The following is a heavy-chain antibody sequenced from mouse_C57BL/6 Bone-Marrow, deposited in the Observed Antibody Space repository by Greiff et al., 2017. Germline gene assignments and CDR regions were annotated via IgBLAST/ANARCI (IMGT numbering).Heavy chain of an antibody. J-gene: IGHJ3*01. D-gene: IGHD2-4*01. CDR2: IYPSDSET. Sequence: QVQLQQSGAELVRPGSSVKLSCKASGYTFTSYWMDWVKQRPGQGLEWIGNIYPSDSETHYNQKFKDKATLTVDKSSSTAYMQLSSLTSEDSAVYYCARWGDYDGRFAYWGQGTLVTVSA. CDR1: GYTFTSYW. V-gene: IGHV1-61*01. CDR3: ARWGDYDGRFAY.